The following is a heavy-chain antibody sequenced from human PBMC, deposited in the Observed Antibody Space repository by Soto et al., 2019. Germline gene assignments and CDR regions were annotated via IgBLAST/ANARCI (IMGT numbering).Heavy chain of an antibody. V-gene: IGHV1-18*01. CDR1: GYTFSTYP. D-gene: IGHD6-13*01. CDR2: ISTYNGKT. Sequence: ASVKVSCKTSGYTFSTYPISWVRQAPGQGLEWVGWISTYNGKTNYGQKFQGRVAITTDTSTSTAYMDLRNLRSDDTAVYYCARDRVEAALGTFDQWGQGTLVTVSS. J-gene: IGHJ4*02. CDR3: ARDRVEAALGTFDQ.